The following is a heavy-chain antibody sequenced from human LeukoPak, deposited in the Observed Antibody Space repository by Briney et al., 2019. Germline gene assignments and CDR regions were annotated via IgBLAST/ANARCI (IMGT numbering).Heavy chain of an antibody. CDR1: GFIVRNYY. CDR3: AKGYCTNGVCYFDY. CDR2: IYSGGST. D-gene: IGHD2-8*01. Sequence: PGGSLRLSCAASGFIVRNYYLSWVRQAPGKGLEWVSVIYSGGSTYYADSVEGRFTISRDNSKNTVSLQMKSLRAEDTAVYYCAKGYCTNGVCYFDYWGQGTLVTVSS. V-gene: IGHV3-53*01. J-gene: IGHJ4*02.